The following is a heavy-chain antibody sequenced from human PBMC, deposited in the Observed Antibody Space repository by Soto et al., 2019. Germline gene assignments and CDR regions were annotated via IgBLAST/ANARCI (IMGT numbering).Heavy chain of an antibody. V-gene: IGHV4-31*03. J-gene: IGHJ4*02. D-gene: IGHD2-2*02. CDR1: GGSIGSDGHY. CDR3: TSDHYI. Sequence: SETLSLTCTVSGGSIGSDGHYWSWIRQHPGKGLEWIGYMYYSGSTYYNPSLKSRVTISVDTSKTQFSLKLSSVTAADTAVYYCTSDHYIWGQGTLVTVSS. CDR2: MYYSGST.